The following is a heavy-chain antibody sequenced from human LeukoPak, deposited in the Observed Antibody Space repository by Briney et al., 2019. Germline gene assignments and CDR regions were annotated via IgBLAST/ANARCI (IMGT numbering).Heavy chain of an antibody. V-gene: IGHV4-59*12. CDR3: ARGRKGGSAL. D-gene: IGHD3-10*01. CDR2: IHYSGST. Sequence: SETLSLTCTVSGASISSYYWSWIRQPPGQGLEWIGYIHYSGSTNYNPSLKSRVTISVDTSKNQFSLKLSSVTAADTAFYYCARGRKGGSALWGQGTLVTVSS. CDR1: GASISSYY. J-gene: IGHJ4*02.